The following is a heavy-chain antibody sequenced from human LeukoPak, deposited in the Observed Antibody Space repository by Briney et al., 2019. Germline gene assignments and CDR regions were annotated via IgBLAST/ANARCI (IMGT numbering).Heavy chain of an antibody. J-gene: IGHJ1*01. V-gene: IGHV4-34*01. CDR1: GGSFSGYY. CDR3: ARGSMRGEH. CDR2: INHSGST. Sequence: SETLSLTCAVYGGSFSGYYWSWIRQPPGKGLEWIGEINHSGSTNYNPSLKSRVTISVDTSKNQFSLKLSSVTAADTAVYYCARGSMRGEHWGQGTLVTVSS. D-gene: IGHD2/OR15-2a*01.